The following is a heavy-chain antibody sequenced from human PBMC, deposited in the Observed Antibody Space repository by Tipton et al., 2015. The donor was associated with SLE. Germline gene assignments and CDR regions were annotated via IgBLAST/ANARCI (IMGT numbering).Heavy chain of an antibody. CDR2: INSDGSST. J-gene: IGHJ4*02. D-gene: IGHD3-3*01. Sequence: SLRLSCAASGFDINNNYMNWVRQAPGKGLEWVARINSDGSSTTYADSVKGRFTVSRDNAKNTLYLQMKSLRADDTAMYYCARDGVKGVVPIFDYWGQGTLVTVSS. CDR1: GFDINNNY. V-gene: IGHV3-74*01. CDR3: ARDGVKGVVPIFDY.